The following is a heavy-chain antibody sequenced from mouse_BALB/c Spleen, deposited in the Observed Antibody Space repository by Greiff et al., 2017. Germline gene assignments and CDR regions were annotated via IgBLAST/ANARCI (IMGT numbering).Heavy chain of an antibody. CDR2: INPGSGGT. J-gene: IGHJ4*01. D-gene: IGHD2-1*01. V-gene: IGHV1-54*01. Sequence: QVQLKQSGAELVRPGTSVKVSCKASGYAFTNYLIEWVKQRPGQGLEWIGVINPGSGGTNYNEKFKGKATLTADKSSSTAYMQLSSLTSDDSAVYFCATAIYYGNYFYAMDYWGQGTSVTVSS. CDR1: GYAFTNYL. CDR3: ATAIYYGNYFYAMDY.